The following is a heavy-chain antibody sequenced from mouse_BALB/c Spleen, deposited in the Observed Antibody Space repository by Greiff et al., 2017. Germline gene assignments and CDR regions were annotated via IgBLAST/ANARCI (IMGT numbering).Heavy chain of an antibody. D-gene: IGHD1-1*01. CDR3: AGTTVEAWFAY. CDR1: GFAFSSYD. J-gene: IGHJ3*01. CDR2: ISSGGGST. V-gene: IGHV5-12-1*01. Sequence: EVKLVESGGGLVKPGGSLKLSCAASGFAFSSYDMSWVRQTPEKRLEWVAYISSGGGSTYYPDTVKGRFTISRDNAKNTLYLQMSSLKSEDTAMYYCAGTTVEAWFAYWGQGTLVTVSA.